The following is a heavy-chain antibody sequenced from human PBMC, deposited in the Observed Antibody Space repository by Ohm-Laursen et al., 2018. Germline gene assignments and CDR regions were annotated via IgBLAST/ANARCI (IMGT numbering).Heavy chain of an antibody. CDR1: GFSLSTSGMC. CDR2: IDWDDDK. D-gene: IGHD3-22*01. V-gene: IGHV2-70*16. Sequence: TQTLTLTCTFSGFSLSTSGMCVSWIRQPPGKALEWLACIDWDDDKFYRTSLKTRLTISKDTSKNQVVLTMTNMDPVDTATYYCARHGDSSDYLNWYFDLWGRGTLVTVSS. CDR3: ARHGDSSDYLNWYFDL. J-gene: IGHJ2*01.